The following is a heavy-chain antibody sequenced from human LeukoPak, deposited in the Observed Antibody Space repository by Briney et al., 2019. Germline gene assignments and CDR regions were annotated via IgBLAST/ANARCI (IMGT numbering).Heavy chain of an antibody. CDR2: ISSSSSYI. CDR1: GFTFSSYS. CDR3: AGEGFYSDSSGYYKKHDY. J-gene: IGHJ4*02. D-gene: IGHD3-22*01. Sequence: PGGSLRLTCADSGFTFSSYSMNWVRQAPGKGLEWVSSISSSSSYIYYADSVKGRFTISRDNAKNSLYLQMNSLRAEDTAVYYCAGEGFYSDSSGYYKKHDYWGQGTLVTVSS. V-gene: IGHV3-21*01.